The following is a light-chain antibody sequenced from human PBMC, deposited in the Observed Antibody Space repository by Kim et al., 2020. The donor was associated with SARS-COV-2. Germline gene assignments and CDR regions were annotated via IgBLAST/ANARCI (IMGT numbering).Light chain of an antibody. J-gene: IGLJ2*01. V-gene: IGLV3-19*01. CDR2: GKN. Sequence: ACAQPVRITCQGNSLRSYYASWYQQKPGQAPVLVIYGKNNRPSGLPDRFSGSSSGNTASLTITGAQAEDEADYYCNSRDSSGNHVVFGGGTKLTVL. CDR1: SLRSYY. CDR3: NSRDSSGNHVV.